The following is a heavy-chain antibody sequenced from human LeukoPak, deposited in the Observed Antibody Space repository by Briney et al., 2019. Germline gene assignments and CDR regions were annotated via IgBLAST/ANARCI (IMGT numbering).Heavy chain of an antibody. CDR3: ANIPQSSGWYEYFQH. J-gene: IGHJ1*01. V-gene: IGHV4-39*01. CDR1: GVSISSYY. CDR2: IYYSGST. D-gene: IGHD6-19*01. Sequence: SETLSLTCTVSGVSISSYYWGWIRQPPGKGLEWIGSIYYSGSTYYNPSLKSRVTISADTSKNQFSLKLSSVTAADTAVYYCANIPQSSGWYEYFQHWGQGTLVTVSS.